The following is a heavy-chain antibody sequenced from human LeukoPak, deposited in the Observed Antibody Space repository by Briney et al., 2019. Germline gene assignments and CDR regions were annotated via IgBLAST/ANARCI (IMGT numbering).Heavy chain of an antibody. V-gene: IGHV3-48*03. J-gene: IGHJ6*04. Sequence: GGSLRLSCAASRFTFSSYAMSWVRQAPGKGLEWVSAISSSGSTIYYADSVKGRFTISRDNAKNSLYLQMNSLRAEDTAVYYCAELGITMIGGVWGKGTTVTISS. CDR3: AELGITMIGGV. CDR1: RFTFSSYA. CDR2: ISSSGSTI. D-gene: IGHD3-10*02.